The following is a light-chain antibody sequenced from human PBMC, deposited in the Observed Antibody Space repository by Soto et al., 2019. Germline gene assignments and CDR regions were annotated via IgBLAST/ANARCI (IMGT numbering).Light chain of an antibody. J-gene: IGLJ1*01. CDR1: ISNIGAGYD. V-gene: IGLV1-40*01. CDR2: GNS. Sequence: QFVLTPPPSMFWAPGDTVTITCTGSISNIGAGYDVHWYQQLPGTVPKVLIYGNSNRPSGVPDRFSGSKSGTSATLGITGLQTGDEADYYCGTWDSSLSIFVFGTGTKVTVL. CDR3: GTWDSSLSIFV.